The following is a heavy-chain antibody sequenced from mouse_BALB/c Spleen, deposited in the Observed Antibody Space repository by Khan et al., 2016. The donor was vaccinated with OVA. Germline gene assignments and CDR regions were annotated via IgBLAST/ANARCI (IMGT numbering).Heavy chain of an antibody. V-gene: IGHV1-4*01. Sequence: QVQLQQSGAELARPGASVKMSCKASGYTFTSNTMHWIRQRPGQGLEWIGYINPSSDYNNFNQKFKDKATLTAEKSSSTAYMQLSRLTSEDSAVYYCARRTTVYAMDYWGQGTSVTVSS. CDR3: ARRTTVYAMDY. D-gene: IGHD1-1*01. J-gene: IGHJ4*01. CDR1: GYTFTSNT. CDR2: INPSSDYN.